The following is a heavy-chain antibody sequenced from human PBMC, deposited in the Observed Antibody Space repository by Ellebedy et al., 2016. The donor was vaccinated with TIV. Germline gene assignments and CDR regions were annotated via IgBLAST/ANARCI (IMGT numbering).Heavy chain of an antibody. J-gene: IGHJ1*01. Sequence: MPSETLSLTCAVSGGSLSGYYWSWIRQPPGKGLEWIGSIYYIGNTYYTPSLKSRVTMSVDTSKNQFSLQLSSVTAADTAVYYCAGQTIAAGGTEEYFHHWGQGTLVTVSS. D-gene: IGHD6-13*01. CDR2: IYYIGNT. CDR3: AGQTIAAGGTEEYFHH. V-gene: IGHV4-59*04. CDR1: GGSLSGYY.